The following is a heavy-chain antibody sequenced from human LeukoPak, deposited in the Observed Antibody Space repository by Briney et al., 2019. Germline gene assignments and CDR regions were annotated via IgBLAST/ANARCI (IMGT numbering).Heavy chain of an antibody. CDR2: MSYDGSHE. D-gene: IGHD1-26*01. CDR3: ARAFGGSYSSTVDY. CDR1: GFTFRNYV. V-gene: IGHV3-30*04. Sequence: GGSLRLSCAASGFTFRNYVIHWVRQAPGKGLEWVAVMSYDGSHEYYADSVKGRFTISRDNPKSTLYLQMNSLRPEDTAVYYCARAFGGSYSSTVDYWGQGTLVTVSS. J-gene: IGHJ4*02.